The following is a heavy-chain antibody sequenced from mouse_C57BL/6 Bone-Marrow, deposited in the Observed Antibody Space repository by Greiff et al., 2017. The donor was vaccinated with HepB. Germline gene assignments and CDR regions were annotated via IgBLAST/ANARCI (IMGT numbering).Heavy chain of an antibody. V-gene: IGHV5-17*01. CDR1: GFTFSDYG. CDR2: NSSGSSTI. CDR3: ARLTTLYYYAMDY. J-gene: IGHJ4*01. Sequence: EVKLMESGGGLVKPGGSLKLSCAASGFTFSDYGMHWVRQAPEKGLEWVAYNSSGSSTIYYADTVKGRFTISRDNAKNTLFLQMTSLRSDDTAMYYCARLTTLYYYAMDYWGQVTSVTVSS. D-gene: IGHD2-1*01.